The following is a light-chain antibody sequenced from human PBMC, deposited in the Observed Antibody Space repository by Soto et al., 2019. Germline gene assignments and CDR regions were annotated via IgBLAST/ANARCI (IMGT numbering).Light chain of an antibody. V-gene: IGKV3-11*01. CDR3: QQRNNWSWT. CDR1: QSVSSY. Sequence: EVVLTQSPATLSLSPGERATLSCRASQSVSSYLAWYQQKPGQAPRLLIYDVTNRATGIPARFSGSGSGTSFTLSISSLEPEDFAVYYWQQRNNWSWTFGQGTKVEIK. J-gene: IGKJ1*01. CDR2: DVT.